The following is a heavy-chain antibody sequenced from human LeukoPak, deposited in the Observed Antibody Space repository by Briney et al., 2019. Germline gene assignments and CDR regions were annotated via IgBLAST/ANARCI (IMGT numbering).Heavy chain of an antibody. CDR1: GGSVTRGGYY. Sequence: SQTLSLTCTVSGGSVTRGGYYWSWIRQLPGKGLEWIGYIYYSGSTYYNPSLKSRVSISTDTSGNQFSLKLSSVTAADTAVYNCARDRDSYWFDSWGQGTLVTVSS. J-gene: IGHJ5*01. D-gene: IGHD5-24*01. CDR3: ARDRDSYWFDS. CDR2: IYYSGST. V-gene: IGHV4-31*03.